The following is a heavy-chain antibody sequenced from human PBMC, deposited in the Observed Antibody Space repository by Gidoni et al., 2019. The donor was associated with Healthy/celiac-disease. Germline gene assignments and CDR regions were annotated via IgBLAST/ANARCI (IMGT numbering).Heavy chain of an antibody. Sequence: QVQLQESGPGLVKPSQTLSLTCTVAGGSINSGSYYWSWIRQPAGKGLEWIGRIYTSGSTNYNPSLKSRVTISVDTSKNQFSLKLSSVTAADTAVYYCARGGEAYCSGGSCYSFDYWGQGTLVTVSS. CDR3: ARGGEAYCSGGSCYSFDY. V-gene: IGHV4-61*02. D-gene: IGHD2-15*01. CDR1: GGSINSGSYY. J-gene: IGHJ4*02. CDR2: IYTSGST.